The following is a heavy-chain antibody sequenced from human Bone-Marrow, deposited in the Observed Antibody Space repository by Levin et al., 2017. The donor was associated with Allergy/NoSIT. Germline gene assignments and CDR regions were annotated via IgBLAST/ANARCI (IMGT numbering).Heavy chain of an antibody. CDR2: ISYDGSNK. D-gene: IGHD2-15*01. J-gene: IGHJ6*02. CDR3: ARDASYCSGGSCYQGLLYYYYYYGMDV. V-gene: IGHV3-30*04. Sequence: GESLKISCAASGFTFSSYAMHWVRQAPGKGLEWVAVISYDGSNKYYADSVKGRFTISRDNSKNTLYLQMNSLRAEDTAVYYCARDASYCSGGSCYQGLLYYYYYYGMDVWGQGTTVTVSS. CDR1: GFTFSSYA.